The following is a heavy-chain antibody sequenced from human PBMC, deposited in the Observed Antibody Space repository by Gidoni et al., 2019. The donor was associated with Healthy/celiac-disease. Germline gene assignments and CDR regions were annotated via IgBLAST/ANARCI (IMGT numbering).Heavy chain of an antibody. J-gene: IGHJ6*02. CDR3: ARVSGYDFRYYGMDV. D-gene: IGHD5-12*01. V-gene: IGHV3-30-3*01. CDR1: GVTFRSYA. Sequence: QVQLVESGGGVVQPGRPLRLSCAASGVTFRSYAMHWVRQAPGKGLEWVAVISYDGSNKYYADSVKGRFTIARDNSKNTLYLQMNSRRAEDTAVYYCARVSGYDFRYYGMDVWGQGTPVTVSS. CDR2: ISYDGSNK.